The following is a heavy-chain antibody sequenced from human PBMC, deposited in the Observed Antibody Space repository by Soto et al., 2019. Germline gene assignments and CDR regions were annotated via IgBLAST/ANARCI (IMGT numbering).Heavy chain of an antibody. V-gene: IGHV3-30-3*01. Sequence: LRLSCAASGFTFSSYAMHWVRQAPGKGLEWVAVISYDGSNKYYADSVKGRFTISRDNSKNTLYLQMNSLRAEDTAVYYCARDSRGPTTSEFDYWGQGTLVTVSS. J-gene: IGHJ4*02. CDR1: GFTFSSYA. D-gene: IGHD1-7*01. CDR3: ARDSRGPTTSEFDY. CDR2: ISYDGSNK.